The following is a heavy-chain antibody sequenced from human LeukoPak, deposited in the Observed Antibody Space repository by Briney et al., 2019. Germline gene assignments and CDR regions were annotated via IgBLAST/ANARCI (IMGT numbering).Heavy chain of an antibody. CDR1: GYSFTNYW. J-gene: IGHJ2*01. CDR3: ARDISGYYFLDL. D-gene: IGHD3-22*01. V-gene: IGHV5-51*01. CDR2: IYPGDSDT. Sequence: GESLKISCKGSGYSFTNYWIAWVRQMPGKGLEWMGIIYPGDSDTKYSPSFEGQVTISADKSINTAYLQWNSLKASDTAIYYCARDISGYYFLDLWGRGTLVIVSS.